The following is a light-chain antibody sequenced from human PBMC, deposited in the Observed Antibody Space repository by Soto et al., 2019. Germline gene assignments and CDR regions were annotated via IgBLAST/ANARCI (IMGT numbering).Light chain of an antibody. CDR3: SSYTRSSTRV. J-gene: IGLJ3*02. Sequence: QSALTQPASVSGSHGQSITISCTGTSSDVGGYNYVSWYQQHPGKAPKVMIYEVSNRPSGVSNRFSGSKSGNTASLTISGLQAEDEADYYCSSYTRSSTRVFGGGTKLTVL. CDR1: SSDVGGYNY. V-gene: IGLV2-14*01. CDR2: EVS.